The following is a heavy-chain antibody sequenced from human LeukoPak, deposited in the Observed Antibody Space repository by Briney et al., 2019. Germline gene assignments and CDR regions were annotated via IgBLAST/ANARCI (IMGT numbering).Heavy chain of an antibody. V-gene: IGHV1-2*02. Sequence: ASVKVSCKASGYTFTDYYLHWVRQAPGHGLEWMGWINPKTGVTKYAQNFQGRVTMTRDTSINTAYMEVSRLRSDDTAVFYCARDLAMYSPDLDYWGQGTLVTVSS. J-gene: IGHJ4*02. CDR1: GYTFTDYY. CDR3: ARDLAMYSPDLDY. CDR2: INPKTGVT. D-gene: IGHD1-26*01.